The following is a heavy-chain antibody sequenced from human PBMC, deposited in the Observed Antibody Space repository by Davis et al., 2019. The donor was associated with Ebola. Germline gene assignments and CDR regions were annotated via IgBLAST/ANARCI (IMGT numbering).Heavy chain of an antibody. V-gene: IGHV4-34*01. CDR1: GGSISSYY. CDR3: ARGENYGSGSVDY. CDR2: INHSGST. D-gene: IGHD3-10*01. Sequence: SETLSLTCTVSGGSISSYYWSWIRQPPGKGLEWIGEINHSGSTNYNPSLKSRVTISVDTSKNQFSLKLSSVTAADTAVYYCARGENYGSGSVDYWGQGTLVTVSS. J-gene: IGHJ4*02.